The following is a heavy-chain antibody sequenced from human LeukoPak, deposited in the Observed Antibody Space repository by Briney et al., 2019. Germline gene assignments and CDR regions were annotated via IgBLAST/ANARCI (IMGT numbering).Heavy chain of an antibody. D-gene: IGHD6-19*01. Sequence: SETLSLTCAVYGGSFSCYYRSWIRQPPGKGLEWIGEINHSGSTTYNHSVKSRVTISIDTSNNQFSLKLSSVTTADTDVYYCEKGPKIAVAGILLDYWGQGTLVTVSS. CDR3: EKGPKIAVAGILLDY. CDR2: INHSGST. V-gene: IGHV4-34*01. CDR1: GGSFSCYY. J-gene: IGHJ4*02.